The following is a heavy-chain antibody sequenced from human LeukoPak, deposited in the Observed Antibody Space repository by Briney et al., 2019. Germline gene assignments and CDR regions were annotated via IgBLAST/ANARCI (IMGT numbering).Heavy chain of an antibody. CDR3: ARSYFGSGTFNGFDY. J-gene: IGHJ4*02. CDR1: GTSISLSNW. Sequence: SETLSLTCAVSGTSISLSNWWTWVRQPPGKGLKWIGEIYHSGTTNYNPSLKSRVTISLDKSRNQFSLNLNSVSAADTAVYYCARSYFGSGTFNGFDYWGQGTLVTVSS. V-gene: IGHV4-4*02. CDR2: IYHSGTT. D-gene: IGHD3-10*01.